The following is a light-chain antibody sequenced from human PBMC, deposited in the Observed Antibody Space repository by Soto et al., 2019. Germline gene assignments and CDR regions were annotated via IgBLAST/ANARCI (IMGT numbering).Light chain of an antibody. CDR3: QHLDSNWP. CDR1: HNIARW. CDR2: DAS. Sequence: DIQMTQSPSTLSASVGDRVSITCRASHNIARWLAWYQQKPGKAPRLLIYDASTLETGVPSSFSGSGSGTEFTLTISSQRPDDFATYFCQHLDSNWPFGQGTKVEI. J-gene: IGKJ1*01. V-gene: IGKV1-5*01.